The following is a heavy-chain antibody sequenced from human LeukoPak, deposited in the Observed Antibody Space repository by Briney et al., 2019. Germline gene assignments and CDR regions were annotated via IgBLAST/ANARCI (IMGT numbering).Heavy chain of an antibody. CDR1: GGSISSSSYY. J-gene: IGHJ3*02. CDR2: IYYNGST. V-gene: IGHV4-39*01. D-gene: IGHD3-22*01. Sequence: SETLSLTCTASGGSISSSSYYWGWIRQPPGKGLEWIGSIYYNGSTYYNPSLKSRVTISVDTSKNQFSLKLSSVTAADTAVYYCARRTYYYDSSGYRRGAFDIWGQGTMVTVSS. CDR3: ARRTYYYDSSGYRRGAFDI.